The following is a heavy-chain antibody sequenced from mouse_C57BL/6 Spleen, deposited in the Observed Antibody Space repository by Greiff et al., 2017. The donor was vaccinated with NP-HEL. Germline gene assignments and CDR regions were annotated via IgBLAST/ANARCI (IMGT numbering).Heavy chain of an antibody. J-gene: IGHJ4*01. CDR2: ILPGSGST. V-gene: IGHV1-9*01. CDR1: GYTFTGYW. Sequence: QVQLQQSGAELMKPGASVKLSCKATGYTFTGYWIEWVKQRPGHGLEWIGEILPGSGSTNYNEQFKGKATFTADTSSNTAYMQRSSQTTEDSAIYYGARGMGYGSSYYAMDDWGQGTSVTVSS. D-gene: IGHD1-1*01. CDR3: ARGMGYGSSYYAMDD.